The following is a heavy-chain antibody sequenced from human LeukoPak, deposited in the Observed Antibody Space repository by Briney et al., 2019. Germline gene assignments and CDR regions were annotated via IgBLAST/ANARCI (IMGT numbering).Heavy chain of an antibody. Sequence: APVKVSCKASGGPFNNYTISWVRQAPGQGLEWMGRIIPMFDIADYSQTFQDRLTVTADRSTNTVYMELSSLRSEDTAVYYCTRDYDSEDYWGQGTLVTVSS. J-gene: IGHJ4*02. CDR3: TRDYDSEDY. D-gene: IGHD3-3*01. V-gene: IGHV1-69*04. CDR2: IIPMFDIA. CDR1: GGPFNNYT.